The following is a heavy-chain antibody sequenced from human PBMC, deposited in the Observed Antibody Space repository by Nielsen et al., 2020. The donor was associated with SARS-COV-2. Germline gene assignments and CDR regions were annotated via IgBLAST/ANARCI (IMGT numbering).Heavy chain of an antibody. J-gene: IGHJ5*02. CDR3: ARHGGYCSSTSCYTGPYNWFDP. Sequence: KVSCKGSGYSFTSYWISRVRQMPGKGLEWMGRIDPSDSYTNYSPSFQGHVTISADKSISTAYLQWSSLKASDTAMYYCARHGGYCSSTSCYTGPYNWFDPWGQGTLVTVSS. D-gene: IGHD2-2*02. CDR1: GYSFTSYW. CDR2: IDPSDSYT. V-gene: IGHV5-10-1*01.